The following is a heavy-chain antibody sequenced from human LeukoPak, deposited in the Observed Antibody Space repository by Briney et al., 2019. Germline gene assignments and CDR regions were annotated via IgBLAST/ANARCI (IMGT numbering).Heavy chain of an antibody. CDR3: AREGLNMVRGVIPKEAWGWFDP. CDR1: GGSISSSNYY. J-gene: IGHJ5*02. V-gene: IGHV4-39*07. CDR2: IYSRGST. Sequence: SETLSLTCIVSGGSISSSNYYWGWIRQSPGKGLEWIGSIYSRGSTYYNPSLKSRVTVSVDTSKNQFSLKLSSVTAADTAVYYCAREGLNMVRGVIPKEAWGWFDPWGQGTLVTVSS. D-gene: IGHD3-10*01.